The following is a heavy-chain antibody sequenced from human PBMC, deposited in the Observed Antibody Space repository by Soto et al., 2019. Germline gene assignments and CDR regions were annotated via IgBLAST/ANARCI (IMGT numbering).Heavy chain of an antibody. CDR2: ISAYNGNT. CDR3: ARDLIPIVGATTCDY. CDR1: GYTFTSYG. V-gene: IGHV1-18*01. Sequence: ASVKVSCKASGYTFTSYGISWVRQAPGQGLEWMGWISAYNGNTNYAQKLQGRVTMTTDTSTSTAYMELRSLRSDDTAVYYCARDLIPIVGATTCDYWGQGTLVTVSS. D-gene: IGHD1-26*01. J-gene: IGHJ4*02.